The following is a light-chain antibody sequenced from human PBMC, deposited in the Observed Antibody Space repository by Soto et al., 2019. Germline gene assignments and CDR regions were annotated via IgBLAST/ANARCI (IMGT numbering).Light chain of an antibody. CDR3: QQYYNTPIT. J-gene: IGKJ5*01. CDR1: QSVLYSSNNKNY. V-gene: IGKV4-1*01. Sequence: DIVMTQSPDSLAVSLGERATINCKPSQSVLYSSNNKNYLAWYQQKPGQPPQLLIYWASTRASGVPDRFSGSGSGTDFTLTISSLQAEDVAVYYCQQYYNTPITFGQGTRLEIK. CDR2: WAS.